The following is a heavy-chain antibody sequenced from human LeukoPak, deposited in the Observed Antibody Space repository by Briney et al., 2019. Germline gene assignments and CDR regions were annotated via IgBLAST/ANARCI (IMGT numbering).Heavy chain of an antibody. D-gene: IGHD4-11*01. CDR1: VGSFSGYY. J-gene: IGHJ4*02. CDR3: ARRYLMTTRAAPFDY. Sequence: PTKTLTLTCGVCVGSFSGYYCSGLREPPGKGLEWIGEINHSGWTNYTPSLTSRVTISVDTSKNQFSLKLSSATAADTAVYYCARRYLMTTRAAPFDYWGQGTLVTVSS. V-gene: IGHV4-34*01. CDR2: INHSGWT.